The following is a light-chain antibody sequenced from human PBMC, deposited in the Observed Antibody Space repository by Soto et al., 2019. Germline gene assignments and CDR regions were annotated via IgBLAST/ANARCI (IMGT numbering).Light chain of an antibody. J-gene: IGKJ5*01. CDR2: AAS. CDR3: QQYYSSPPSP. CDR1: QSVSSTY. Sequence: EIVLTQSPGTLSLSPGERATLSCRASQSVSSTYLAWYQQKPGQAPRLLIYAASTRATGIPDRFSGSGSGTDFTLTIRRLEPEDFAVYYCQQYYSSPPSPCGQGTRLEIK. V-gene: IGKV3-20*01.